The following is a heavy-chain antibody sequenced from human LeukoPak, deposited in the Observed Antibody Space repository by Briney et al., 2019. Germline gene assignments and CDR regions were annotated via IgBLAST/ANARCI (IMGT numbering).Heavy chain of an antibody. CDR3: ARDKYTGYETFDY. J-gene: IGHJ4*02. Sequence: ASVKVSCNASGYTFTGYYIHWVRQAPGQGLEWVGWINPNNGGTNYAQKFQGRVTMTRDTSISTAYMELNRLTSDDTAVYYCARDKYTGYETFDYWGQGTPVTVSS. D-gene: IGHD5-12*01. CDR1: GYTFTGYY. V-gene: IGHV1-2*02. CDR2: INPNNGGT.